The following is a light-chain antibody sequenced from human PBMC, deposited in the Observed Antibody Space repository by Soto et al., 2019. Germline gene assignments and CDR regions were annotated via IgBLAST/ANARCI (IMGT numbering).Light chain of an antibody. CDR1: TSDLGGYNY. CDR3: CAYAGSYTLVV. V-gene: IGLV2-11*01. Sequence: QSVLTQPRSVSGSPGQSVTISCTGTTSDLGGYNYVSWYQQHPGKAPKLMIYDVSKRPAGVPDRFSGSKSGNTAALTISGLQAEDEADYDCCAYAGSYTLVVVGGGTK. CDR2: DVS. J-gene: IGLJ2*01.